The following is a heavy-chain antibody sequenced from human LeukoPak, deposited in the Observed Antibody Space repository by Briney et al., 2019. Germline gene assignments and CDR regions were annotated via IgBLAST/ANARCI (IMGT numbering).Heavy chain of an antibody. CDR2: IYTSGST. CDR1: GGSISSGSYY. CDR3: ARVLGGRQWLQKSYYYYYYMDV. D-gene: IGHD6-19*01. V-gene: IGHV4-61*02. J-gene: IGHJ6*03. Sequence: PSETLSLTCTVSGGSISSGSYYWSWIRQPAGKGLEWIGRIYTSGSTNYNPSLKSRVTISVDTSKNQFSLKLSSVTAADTAVYYCARVLGGRQWLQKSYYYYYYMDVWGKGTTVTVSS.